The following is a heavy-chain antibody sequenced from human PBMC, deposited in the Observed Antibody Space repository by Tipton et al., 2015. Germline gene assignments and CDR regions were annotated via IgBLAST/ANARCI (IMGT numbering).Heavy chain of an antibody. J-gene: IGHJ4*02. Sequence: TLSLTCTVSGGAISSGGYYWTWIRQHPGKGLEWIGYIFFSGNTFFNPSLKSRVTISVDTSKNQFSLNLSSVTAADTAIYYCVRGKRLRGPYGSGRSSSFDYWGQGTLVTVSS. D-gene: IGHD3-10*01. CDR3: VRGKRLRGPYGSGRSSSFDY. CDR1: GGAISSGGYY. V-gene: IGHV4-31*03. CDR2: IFFSGNT.